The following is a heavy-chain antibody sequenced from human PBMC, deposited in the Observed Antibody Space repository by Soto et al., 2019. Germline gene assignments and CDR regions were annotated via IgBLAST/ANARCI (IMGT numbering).Heavy chain of an antibody. CDR1: GFTFSGIA. CDR3: AKALSFTSSSLDS. V-gene: IGHV3-30*18. D-gene: IGHD6-6*01. Sequence: ESGGGVVRPGNSLTLACAASGFTFSGIAMHWVRQAPGKGLEWVAVVSYDGTNKFYGESVKGRFTVSRDNSKNTLYLHMTSLRPEDTATYYCAKALSFTSSSLDSWGQGSLVIVS. J-gene: IGHJ4*02. CDR2: VSYDGTNK.